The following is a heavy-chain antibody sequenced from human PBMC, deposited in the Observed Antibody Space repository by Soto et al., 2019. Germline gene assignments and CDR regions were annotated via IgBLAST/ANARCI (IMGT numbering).Heavy chain of an antibody. J-gene: IGHJ4*02. Sequence: ASVKVSCKACGYTFTSYYMHWVRQAPGQGLEWMGIINPSGGSTSYAQKFQGRVTMTRDTSTSTVYMELSSLRSEDTAVYYCARDPNVYDSSGYYPSSLFDYWGQGTLVTVSS. CDR1: GYTFTSYY. CDR2: INPSGGST. CDR3: ARDPNVYDSSGYYPSSLFDY. V-gene: IGHV1-46*01. D-gene: IGHD3-22*01.